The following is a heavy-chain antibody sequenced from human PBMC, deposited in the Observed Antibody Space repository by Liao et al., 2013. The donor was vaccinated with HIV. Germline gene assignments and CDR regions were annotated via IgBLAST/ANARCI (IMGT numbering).Heavy chain of an antibody. V-gene: IGHV4-39*07. Sequence: QLQESGPGLVKPSETLSLTCTVSGDSISGETDYWSWIRQSPGKGLEWIGSISDDGTTYFTPSLESRVNISIDMSKNQFSLRLSSVTVADAAIFYCARGSDMDVWGKGTTVIVSS. CDR2: ISDDGTT. CDR1: GDSISGETDY. CDR3: ARGSDMDV. D-gene: IGHD3-10*01. J-gene: IGHJ6*03.